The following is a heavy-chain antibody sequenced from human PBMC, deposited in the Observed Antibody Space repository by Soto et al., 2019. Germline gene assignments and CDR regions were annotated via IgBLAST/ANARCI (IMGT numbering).Heavy chain of an antibody. J-gene: IGHJ5*02. CDR3: AGAPYYYGSGPPLGPFDP. CDR1: GGSISSGGYS. D-gene: IGHD3-10*01. Sequence: QLQLQESGSGLVKPSQTLSLTCAVSGGSISSGGYSWSWIRQPPGKGLEWIWYIYHSGSTYYNPSLKSRVTLSVDRSKIQFSLKLSSVSAADTAVYFCAGAPYYYGSGPPLGPFDPWGQATLLTVSS. V-gene: IGHV4-30-2*01. CDR2: IYHSGST.